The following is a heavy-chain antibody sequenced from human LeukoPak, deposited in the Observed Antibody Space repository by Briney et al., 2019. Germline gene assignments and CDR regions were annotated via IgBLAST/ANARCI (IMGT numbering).Heavy chain of an antibody. J-gene: IGHJ3*02. CDR1: GFTFSSYA. D-gene: IGHD1-14*01. CDR2: ISGSGDST. V-gene: IGHV3-23*01. CDR3: AKGRRWAELDAFDI. Sequence: GGSLRLSCAASGFTFSSYAMSWVRQAPGKGLEWVSAISGSGDSTYYVDSVKGRFTISRDNSRNTLYLQMNSLRAEDTAVYYCAKGRRWAELDAFDIWGQGTMVTVSS.